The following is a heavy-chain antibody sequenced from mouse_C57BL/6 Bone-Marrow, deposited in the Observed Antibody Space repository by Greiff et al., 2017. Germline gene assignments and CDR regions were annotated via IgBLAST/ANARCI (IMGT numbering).Heavy chain of an antibody. D-gene: IGHD1-1*01. CDR3: AREIYYYGSRSYWYFDV. J-gene: IGHJ1*03. V-gene: IGHV1-69*01. CDR2: IDPSDSYT. Sequence: VQRVESGAELVMPGASVKLSCKASGYTFTSYWMHWVKQRPGQGLEWIGEIDPSDSYTNYNQKFKGKSTLTVDKSSSTAYMQLSSLTSEDSAVYYCAREIYYYGSRSYWYFDVWGTGTTVTVSS. CDR1: GYTFTSYW.